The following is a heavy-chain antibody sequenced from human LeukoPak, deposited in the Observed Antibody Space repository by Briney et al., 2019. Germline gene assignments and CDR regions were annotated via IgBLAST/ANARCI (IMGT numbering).Heavy chain of an antibody. V-gene: IGHV4-39*07. D-gene: IGHD5-18*01. CDR3: ARLVGTAMGPDHDAFDI. Sequence: SETLSLTCTVSGGSISSSSYYWGWIRQPPGKGLEWIGTIFYIGSTYYNPSLKSRVTISIDTSKNQFSLKLSSVTAADTAVYYCARLVGTAMGPDHDAFDIWGQGTMVTVSS. CDR2: IFYIGST. J-gene: IGHJ3*02. CDR1: GGSISSSSYY.